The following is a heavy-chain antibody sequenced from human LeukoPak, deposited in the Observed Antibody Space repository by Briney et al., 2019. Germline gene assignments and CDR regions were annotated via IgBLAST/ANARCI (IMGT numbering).Heavy chain of an antibody. V-gene: IGHV4-39*01. J-gene: IGHJ6*02. CDR2: IYYSGST. CDR1: GGSISSSSFY. Sequence: SETLSLTCTVSGGSISSSSFYWGWIRQPPGKGLEWMGSIYYSGSTYYNPSLNGRVTISVDTSKSRISLKLTSVTAADTAVYYCARRPGMDVWGQGTTVTVSS. CDR3: ARRPGMDV.